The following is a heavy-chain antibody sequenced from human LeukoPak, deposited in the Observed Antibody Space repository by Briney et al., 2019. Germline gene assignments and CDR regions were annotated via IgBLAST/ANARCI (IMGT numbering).Heavy chain of an antibody. D-gene: IGHD3-16*01. J-gene: IGHJ4*02. Sequence: GGSLRLSCATSGFIFSNYWMSWVRQAPGKGLEWVANIKQDGSEKYYVDSVKGRFTISRDNAKNSLYLQMNSLRAEDTAVYYCARGRGNYWGQGTLVTVSS. V-gene: IGHV3-7*01. CDR1: GFIFSNYW. CDR3: ARGRGNY. CDR2: IKQDGSEK.